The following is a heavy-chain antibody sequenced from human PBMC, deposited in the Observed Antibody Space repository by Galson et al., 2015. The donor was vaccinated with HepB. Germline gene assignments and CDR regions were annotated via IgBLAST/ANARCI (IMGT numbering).Heavy chain of an antibody. D-gene: IGHD5-18*01. CDR1: GYTFTSYY. J-gene: IGHJ4*02. CDR2: INPSGGST. CDR3: ARDRGAWIQLLNY. V-gene: IGHV1-46*01. Sequence: SVKVSCKASGYTFTSYYMHWVRQAPGQGLEWMGIINPSGGSTSCAQKFQGRVTMTRDTSTSTVYMELSSLRSEDTAVYYCARDRGAWIQLLNYWGQGTLVTVSS.